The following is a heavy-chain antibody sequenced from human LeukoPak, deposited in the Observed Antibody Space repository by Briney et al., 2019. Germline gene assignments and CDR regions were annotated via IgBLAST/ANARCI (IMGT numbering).Heavy chain of an antibody. CDR1: GFTFSSYG. D-gene: IGHD2-8*01. V-gene: IGHV3-30*02. Sequence: GGSLGLSCAASGFTFSSYGMHWVRQAPGKGLEWVAFIRYDGSNKYFADSVKGRFTISRDNSKNTLYLQMNSLRAEDMAVYYCAKDDLYYWGQGTLVTVSS. CDR3: AKDDLYY. J-gene: IGHJ4*02. CDR2: IRYDGSNK.